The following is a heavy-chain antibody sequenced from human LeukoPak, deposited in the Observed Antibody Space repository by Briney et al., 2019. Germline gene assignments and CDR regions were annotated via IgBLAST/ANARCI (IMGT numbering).Heavy chain of an antibody. CDR2: FDPEDGET. D-gene: IGHD6-13*01. CDR1: GYTLTELS. Sequence: ASVKVSCKVSGYTLTELSMHWVRQAPGKGLEWVGGFDPEDGETIYAQKFQGRVTMTEDTSTDTAYMELSSLRSEDTAVYYCATLGAAGTPLTYYYYMDVWGKGTTVTVSS. J-gene: IGHJ6*03. V-gene: IGHV1-24*01. CDR3: ATLGAAGTPLTYYYYMDV.